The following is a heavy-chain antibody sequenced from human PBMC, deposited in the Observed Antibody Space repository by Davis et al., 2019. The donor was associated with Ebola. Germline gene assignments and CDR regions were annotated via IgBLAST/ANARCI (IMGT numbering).Heavy chain of an antibody. V-gene: IGHV3-30*18. CDR3: AKVGGSGWPLDY. J-gene: IGHJ4*02. CDR1: GFTFSSYG. D-gene: IGHD6-19*01. Sequence: GESLKISCAASGFTFSSYGMHWVRQAPGKGLEWVAVISYDGSNKYYADSVKGRFTISRDNSKNTLYLQMNSLRAEDTAVYYCAKVGGSGWPLDYWGQGTLVTVSP. CDR2: ISYDGSNK.